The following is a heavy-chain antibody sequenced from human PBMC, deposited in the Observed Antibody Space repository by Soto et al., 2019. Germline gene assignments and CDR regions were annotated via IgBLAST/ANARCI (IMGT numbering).Heavy chain of an antibody. Sequence: QVQLVQSGAEVKKPGSSVKVSCKASGGTFSSYAISWVRQAPGQGLEWMGGIIPIFGTANKAQKVQGRVTITADEPTSPAYMELRSLRAEDTAVSYCARGRGEGRDGTLLYGSGGMDVSGQGTTVTVSS. CDR3: ARGRGEGRDGTLLYGSGGMDV. J-gene: IGHJ6*02. CDR2: IIPIFGTA. V-gene: IGHV1-69*01. D-gene: IGHD3-10*01. CDR1: GGTFSSYA.